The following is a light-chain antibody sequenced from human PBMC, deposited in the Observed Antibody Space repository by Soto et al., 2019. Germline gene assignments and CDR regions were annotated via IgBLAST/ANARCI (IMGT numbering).Light chain of an antibody. V-gene: IGLV2-14*01. CDR2: DVS. CDR1: SSDVGGYNY. CDR3: SSYTSSSTLV. J-gene: IGLJ2*01. Sequence: QSVLTQPASVSGSPGQSITISCTGTSSDVGGYNYVSWYQQHPGKAPKLMIYDVSNRPSGVSNRCSGSKSGNTASLTISGLQAEDEADYYCSSYTSSSTLVFGGGTKVTVL.